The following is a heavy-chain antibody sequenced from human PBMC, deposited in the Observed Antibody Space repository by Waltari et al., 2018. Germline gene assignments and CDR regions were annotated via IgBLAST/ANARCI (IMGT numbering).Heavy chain of an antibody. CDR3: ARDRGSYSSAFDI. J-gene: IGHJ3*02. V-gene: IGHV3-21*01. CDR1: GFTFSSYS. D-gene: IGHD1-26*01. Sequence: EVQLVESGGGLVKPGGSLRLSCAASGFTFSSYSMNWVRQAPGKGLEWVSSISSSSSYIYYADSVKGRFTISRDNAKNSLYLQMNSLRAEDTAVYYCARDRGSYSSAFDIWGQGTMVTVSS. CDR2: ISSSSSYI.